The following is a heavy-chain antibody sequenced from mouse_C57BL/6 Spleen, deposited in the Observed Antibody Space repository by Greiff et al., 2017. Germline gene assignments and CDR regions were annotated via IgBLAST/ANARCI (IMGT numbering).Heavy chain of an antibody. CDR2: ILPGSGST. J-gene: IGHJ2*01. CDR3: ARSLDSSGYVRRVYFDY. D-gene: IGHD3-2*02. V-gene: IGHV1-9*01. CDR1: GYTFTVYW. Sequence: QVHVKQSGAELMKPGASVKLSCKATGYTFTVYWIEWVKQRPGHGLEWIGEILPGSGSTNYNEKFKGKATFTADTSSNTAYMPLSSLTTEDSAIYYCARSLDSSGYVRRVYFDYWGQGTTLTVSS.